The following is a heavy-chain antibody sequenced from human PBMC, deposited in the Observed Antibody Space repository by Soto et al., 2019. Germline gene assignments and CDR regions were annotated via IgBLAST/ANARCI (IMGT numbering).Heavy chain of an antibody. CDR3: ARVPGDYVWGGTYYFDY. CDR2: IYYSGST. J-gene: IGHJ4*02. Sequence: QVQLQESGPGLVKPSETLSLTCTVSGGSVSSGSYYWSWIRQPPGKGLEWIGYIYYSGSTNYNPSLKSRVTISVDTSKNQFSLKLSSVTAADTAVYYCARVPGDYVWGGTYYFDYWGQGTLVTVSS. D-gene: IGHD3-16*01. V-gene: IGHV4-61*01. CDR1: GGSVSSGSYY.